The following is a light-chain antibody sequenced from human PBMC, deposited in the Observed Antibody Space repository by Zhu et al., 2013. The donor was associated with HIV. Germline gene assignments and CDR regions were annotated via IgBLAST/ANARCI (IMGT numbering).Light chain of an antibody. V-gene: IGKV1-17*01. CDR1: QDISNY. Sequence: DIQMTQSPSSLSASVGDRVTITCQASQDISNYLNWYQQKPGKAPKRLIYTASTLQSGVPSRFSGSGSGTDFTLTISSLQPEDFATYYCLQSNSYPRTFGQGTRLEIK. CDR3: LQSNSYPRT. CDR2: TAS. J-gene: IGKJ2*02.